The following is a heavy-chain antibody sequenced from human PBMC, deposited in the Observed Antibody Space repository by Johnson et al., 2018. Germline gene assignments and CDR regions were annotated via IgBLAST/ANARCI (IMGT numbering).Heavy chain of an antibody. CDR3: AREGWKRGDAFDI. Sequence: QVQLQESGPGLVKPSQTLSLTCTVSGGSISSGDYFWNWIRQPPGKGLEWIGYIYYSGSTYYSPSLKSRITISVDTSKNHFSLKLRSVTAADTAVYYCAREGWKRGDAFDIWGPGTMVTVSS. J-gene: IGHJ3*02. CDR1: GGSISSGDYF. D-gene: IGHD1-1*01. CDR2: IYYSGST. V-gene: IGHV4-30-4*01.